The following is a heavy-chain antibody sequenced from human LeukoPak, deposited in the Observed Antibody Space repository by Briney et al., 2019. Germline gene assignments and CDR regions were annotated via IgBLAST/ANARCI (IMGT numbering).Heavy chain of an antibody. CDR2: IYYSGST. V-gene: IGHV4-39*07. CDR3: ARVVARGAGLFDY. J-gene: IGHJ4*02. Sequence: SETLSLTCTVSGGSISSSSYYWGWIRQPPGKGLEWIGSIYYSGSTYYNPSLKSRVTISVDTSKNQFSLKLSSATAADTAVYYCARVVARGAGLFDYWGQGTLVTVSS. CDR1: GGSISSSSYY. D-gene: IGHD3-10*01.